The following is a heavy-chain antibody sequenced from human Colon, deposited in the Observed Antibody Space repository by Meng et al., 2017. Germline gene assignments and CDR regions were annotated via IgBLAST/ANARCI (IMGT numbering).Heavy chain of an antibody. J-gene: IGHJ4*02. CDR3: ARRRGGSGRDC. CDR1: GGSISSNGYY. Sequence: QLQLPESATDLVKPSEALSLTCTFSGGSISSNGYYWYWVRQPPGKGLEWIGAIYHSGGTSYNPSLQSRVTMFVDTSKNQFSLMLTSVTATDTAVYYCARRRGGSGRDCWGQGTLVTVSS. D-gene: IGHD3-10*01. V-gene: IGHV4-39*01. CDR2: IYHSGGT.